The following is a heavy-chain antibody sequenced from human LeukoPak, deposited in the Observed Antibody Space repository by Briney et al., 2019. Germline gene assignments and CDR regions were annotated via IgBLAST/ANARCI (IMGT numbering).Heavy chain of an antibody. CDR2: ISYDGSNK. CDR1: XXXYX. J-gene: IGHJ4*02. Sequence: XXXYXMHWVRXAPGXGLEWVAVISYDGSNKYYADSVKGRFTISRDNSKNTLYLQMNSLRAEDTAVYYCAKERPGARGALDYWGQGTLVTVSS. CDR3: AKERPGARGALDY. V-gene: IGHV3-30*18. D-gene: IGHD3-10*01.